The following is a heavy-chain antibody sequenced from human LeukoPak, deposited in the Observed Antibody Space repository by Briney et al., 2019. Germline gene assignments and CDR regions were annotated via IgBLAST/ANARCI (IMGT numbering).Heavy chain of an antibody. Sequence: GGSLRLSCAASGFTFSSYSMNWVRQAPGKGLEWVSYISSSSSTINYADSVKGRFTISRDNSKNTLYLQMNSLRAEDTAVYYCAREIRTSSSGFEYYYYMDVWGKGTTVTVSS. D-gene: IGHD3-10*01. J-gene: IGHJ6*03. CDR1: GFTFSSYS. CDR3: AREIRTSSSGFEYYYYMDV. CDR2: ISSSSSTI. V-gene: IGHV3-48*01.